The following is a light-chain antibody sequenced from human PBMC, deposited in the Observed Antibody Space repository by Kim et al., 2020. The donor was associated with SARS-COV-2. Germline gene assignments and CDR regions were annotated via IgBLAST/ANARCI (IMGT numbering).Light chain of an antibody. CDR2: GAS. V-gene: IGKV3-20*01. CDR1: QSVSSSY. J-gene: IGKJ2*01. CDR3: QQYGSSPNT. Sequence: FSPGGRASLACRASQSVSSSYLAWYQQKPGQAPRLLIYGASSRATGIPDRFSGSGSGTDFTLTISRLEPEDFAVYYCQQYGSSPNTFGQGTKLEI.